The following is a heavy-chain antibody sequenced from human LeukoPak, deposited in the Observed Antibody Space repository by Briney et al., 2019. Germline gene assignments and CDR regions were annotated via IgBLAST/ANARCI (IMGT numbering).Heavy chain of an antibody. CDR2: ISYDGSNK. CDR1: GFTFSSYG. J-gene: IGHJ4*02. V-gene: IGHV3-30*18. CDR3: AKDYYGSGSYYQLFPTRAFAKGSAVDY. Sequence: PGGSLRLSCAASGFTFSSYGMHWVRQAPGKGLEWVAVISYDGSNKYYADSVKGRFTISRDNSKNTLYLQMNSLRAEDTAVYYCAKDYYGSGSYYQLFPTRAFAKGSAVDYWGQGTLVTVSS. D-gene: IGHD3-10*01.